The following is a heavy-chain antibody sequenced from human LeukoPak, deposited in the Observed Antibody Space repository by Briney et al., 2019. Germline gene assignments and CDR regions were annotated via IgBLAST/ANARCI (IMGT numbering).Heavy chain of an antibody. Sequence: ASVKVSCKASGYTFTGYYMNWVRQAPGQGLEWMGWINSDSGFTKYAQKFQGRVTITRDTSITTVYMDLTRLTSDDTAVYYCARNFDMKGFDPWGQGTLVTVSS. J-gene: IGHJ5*02. CDR3: ARNFDMKGFDP. V-gene: IGHV1-2*02. D-gene: IGHD3-9*01. CDR1: GYTFTGYY. CDR2: INSDSGFT.